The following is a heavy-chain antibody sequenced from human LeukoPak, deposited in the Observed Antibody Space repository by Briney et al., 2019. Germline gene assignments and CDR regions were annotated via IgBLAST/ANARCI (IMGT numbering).Heavy chain of an antibody. D-gene: IGHD3-9*01. Sequence: PSQTLSLTCAVYGGSFSGYYWSWIRHRPGKGMERIGEINHSGSTNYNPSLKSRVTISVDTSKNQFSLKLSSVTAADTAVYYCASSSKFAVILRYFDWGTDAFDIWGQGTMVTVSS. J-gene: IGHJ3*02. V-gene: IGHV4-34*01. CDR2: INHSGST. CDR3: ASSSKFAVILRYFDWGTDAFDI. CDR1: GGSFSGYY.